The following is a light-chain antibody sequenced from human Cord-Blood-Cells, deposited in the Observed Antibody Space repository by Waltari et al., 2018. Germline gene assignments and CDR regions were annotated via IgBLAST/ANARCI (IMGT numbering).Light chain of an antibody. CDR1: QSVSSN. CDR2: GSS. CDR3: LQYNNWPPWT. V-gene: IGKV3-15*01. J-gene: IGKJ1*01. Sequence: IVMTQSPATVSVSPGVRATRSSRAIQSVSSNLAWYHQKPGQAPRLLIYGSSTRATGIRARFICSGSGTEFTLTISGLQSEDFAVYYCLQYNNWPPWTFGQGTKVELK.